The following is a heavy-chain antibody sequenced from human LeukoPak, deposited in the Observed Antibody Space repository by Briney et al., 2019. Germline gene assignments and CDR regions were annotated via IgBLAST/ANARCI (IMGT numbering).Heavy chain of an antibody. J-gene: IGHJ5*02. V-gene: IGHV1-8*03. Sequence: ASVKVSCKASGYTFTSYDINWVRQATGQGLEWMGWMNPNSGNTGYAQKFQGRVTITRNTSISTAYMELSSLRSEDTAVYYCARAEGGYSGYDGWFDPWGQGTLVTVSS. CDR1: GYTFTSYD. CDR2: MNPNSGNT. D-gene: IGHD5-12*01. CDR3: ARAEGGYSGYDGWFDP.